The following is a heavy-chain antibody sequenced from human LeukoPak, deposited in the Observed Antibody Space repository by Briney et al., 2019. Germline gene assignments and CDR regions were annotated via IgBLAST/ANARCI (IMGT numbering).Heavy chain of an antibody. Sequence: GASVKVSCKASGYTFTAFHIHWVRQAPGQGLEWMGWINPNGGGTNYAPKFQGRVTMTRDTSISTAYMELSSLRSDDTAVFYCARSHDYTNYVGPWGQGTLVTVSS. D-gene: IGHD4-11*01. CDR3: ARSHDYTNYVGP. J-gene: IGHJ5*02. CDR1: GYTFTAFH. CDR2: INPNGGGT. V-gene: IGHV1-2*02.